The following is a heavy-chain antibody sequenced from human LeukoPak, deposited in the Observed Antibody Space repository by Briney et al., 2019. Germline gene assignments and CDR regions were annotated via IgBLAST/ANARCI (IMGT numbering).Heavy chain of an antibody. J-gene: IGHJ5*02. CDR3: ARLLIAVAGTPQDWFDP. CDR2: IYYSGYT. Sequence: SETLSLTCTVSGGSISSSSYYWGWLRQPPGKGLEWIGSIYYSGYTNYNPSLNSRATISVDTSKNQFSLKLTSVTAADTVVYYCARLLIAVAGTPQDWFDPWGQGTLVTVSS. V-gene: IGHV4-39*01. D-gene: IGHD6-19*01. CDR1: GGSISSSSYY.